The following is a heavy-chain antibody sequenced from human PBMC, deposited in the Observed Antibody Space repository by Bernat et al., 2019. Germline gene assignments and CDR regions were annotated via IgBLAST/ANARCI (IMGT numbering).Heavy chain of an antibody. CDR2: ISSSSSTI. Sequence: EVQLVESGGGLVQPGGSLRLSCAASGFTFSSYSMNWVRQAPGKGLEWVSYISSSSSTIYYADSVKGRFTISRDNAKNSLYLQMNSLRAEDTAVYYCAKSNWGVVTDAFDIWGQGTMVTVSS. CDR1: GFTFSSYS. CDR3: AKSNWGVVTDAFDI. D-gene: IGHD7-27*01. J-gene: IGHJ3*02. V-gene: IGHV3-48*01.